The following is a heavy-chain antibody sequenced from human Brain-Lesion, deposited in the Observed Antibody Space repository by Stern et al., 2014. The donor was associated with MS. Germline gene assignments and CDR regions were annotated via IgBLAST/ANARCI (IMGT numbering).Heavy chain of an antibody. CDR1: GFSFSGYW. V-gene: IGHV3-74*02. Sequence: EVQLVESGGGLVQPGGSLRLSCAASGFSFSGYWMHLVRHAPGKGLQWVSRIDSDESSTAYADSVKGRFTITRDNAKKMVYLQMNSLRAEDTAMYYCALPPYYDFGRTWGQGTLVTVSS. J-gene: IGHJ5*02. D-gene: IGHD3-3*01. CDR2: IDSDESST. CDR3: ALPPYYDFGRT.